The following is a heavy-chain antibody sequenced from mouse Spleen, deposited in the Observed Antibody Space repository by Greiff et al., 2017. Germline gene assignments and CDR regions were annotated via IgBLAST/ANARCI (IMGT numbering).Heavy chain of an antibody. J-gene: IGHJ4*01. CDR2: ISSGGST. V-gene: IGHV5-6-5*01. CDR3: ARVYYDYDVGDY. D-gene: IGHD2-4*01. CDR1: GFTFSSYA. Sequence: EVKVVESGGGLVKPGGSLKLSCAASGFTFSSYAMSWVRQTPEKRLEWVASISSGGSTYYPDSVKGRFTISRDNARNILYLQMSSLRSEDTAMYYCARVYYDYDVGDYWGQGTSVTVSS.